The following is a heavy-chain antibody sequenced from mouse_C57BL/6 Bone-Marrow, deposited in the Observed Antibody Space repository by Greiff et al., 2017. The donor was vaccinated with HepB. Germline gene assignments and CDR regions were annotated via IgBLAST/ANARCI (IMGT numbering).Heavy chain of an antibody. Sequence: QVQLQQSGAELVKPGASVKMSCKASGYTFTSYWITWVKQRPGQGLEWIGDIYPGSGSTNYNEKFKSKATLTVDTSSSTAYMQLSSLTSEDSAVYYCARYPYYYGSSSYYFDYWGQGTTLTVSS. CDR2: IYPGSGST. D-gene: IGHD1-1*01. CDR1: GYTFTSYW. J-gene: IGHJ2*01. V-gene: IGHV1-55*01. CDR3: ARYPYYYGSSSYYFDY.